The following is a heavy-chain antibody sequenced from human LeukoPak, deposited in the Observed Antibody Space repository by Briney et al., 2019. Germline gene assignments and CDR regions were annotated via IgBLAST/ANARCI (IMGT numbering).Heavy chain of an antibody. Sequence: GRSLRLSCAPSGFTLTLHHMYWVPDAPGKGLEGVAIISYDENNKYCTHSVKSRLTISRVNSNNLPYIQMNSLRAQDTAIYYCAKETLGYCSGGSCQGLNYWGEGTLVTVSS. J-gene: IGHJ4*02. CDR3: AKETLGYCSGGSCQGLNY. V-gene: IGHV3-30*18. CDR2: ISYDENNK. CDR1: GFTLTLHH. D-gene: IGHD2-15*01.